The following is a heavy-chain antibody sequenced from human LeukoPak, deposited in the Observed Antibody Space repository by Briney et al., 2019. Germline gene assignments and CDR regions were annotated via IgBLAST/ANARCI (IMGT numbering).Heavy chain of an antibody. J-gene: IGHJ5*02. CDR1: GYSFTSYW. D-gene: IGHD3-22*01. Sequence: GESLKISCKGSGYSFTSYWIGWVRQMPGKGLEWMGIIYPGDSDTRYSPSFQGQVTISADKSISTAYLQWSSLKASDTAMYYCARLGPYDSSGYYFPPSPYNWFDPWGQGTLVTVSS. CDR2: IYPGDSDT. V-gene: IGHV5-51*01. CDR3: ARLGPYDSSGYYFPPSPYNWFDP.